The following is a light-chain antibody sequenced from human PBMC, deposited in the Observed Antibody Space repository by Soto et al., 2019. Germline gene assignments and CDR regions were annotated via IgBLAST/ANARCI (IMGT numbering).Light chain of an antibody. J-gene: IGKJ4*02. Sequence: EIVMTQSPATLSVSPGERATLSCRASQSVYSNLAWYQQKPGQAPGPLIYETSPRATGIPPRFSGSGSGTEFTLPLSSLQSEDFAVYYCHQYNSWPLTFGGGTKVEIK. CDR2: ETS. V-gene: IGKV3-15*01. CDR1: QSVYSN. CDR3: HQYNSWPLT.